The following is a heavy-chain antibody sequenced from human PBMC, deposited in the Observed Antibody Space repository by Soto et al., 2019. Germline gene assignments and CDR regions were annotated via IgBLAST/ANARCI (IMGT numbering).Heavy chain of an antibody. Sequence: GESLKISCKVSGYSFTSYWIGWLRQMPGKVLEWMGIIYPGGSDTRYSPSFQGQVTISADKSISTAYLQWSSLKASDTAMYYCARGTYAFWRGLNSGMHVWGQATTVTLSS. D-gene: IGHD3-3*01. J-gene: IGHJ6*02. CDR2: IYPGGSDT. V-gene: IGHV5-51*01. CDR3: ARGTYAFWRGLNSGMHV. CDR1: GYSFTSYW.